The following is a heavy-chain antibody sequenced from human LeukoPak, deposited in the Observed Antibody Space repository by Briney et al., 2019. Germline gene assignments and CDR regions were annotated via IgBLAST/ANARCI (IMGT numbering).Heavy chain of an antibody. J-gene: IGHJ4*02. CDR3: ARGVDTYYDFWSGLPPVGVDY. CDR2: ISSSSSTI. Sequence: GGSLRLSCAASGFTFSSYSMNWVRQAPGKGPEWVSYISSSSSTIYYADSVKGRFTISRDNAKNSLYLQMNSLRAEDTAVYYCARGVDTYYDFWSGLPPVGVDYWGQGTLVTVSS. V-gene: IGHV3-48*01. CDR1: GFTFSSYS. D-gene: IGHD3-3*01.